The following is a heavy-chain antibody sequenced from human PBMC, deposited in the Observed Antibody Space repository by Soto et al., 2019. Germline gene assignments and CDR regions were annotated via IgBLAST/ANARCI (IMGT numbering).Heavy chain of an antibody. CDR2: SNHSGNS. J-gene: IGHJ4*02. D-gene: IGHD3-3*01. CDR3: ARGRGDLDY. Sequence: QVQLQQWGAGLVKPSETLSLTCAVYGASLSDNYWSWIRQPPGKGLEWIGESNHSGNSNYNPSLKSRVTISVDTSKSQVSLKLRSVTAADTAVYYCARGRGDLDYWGQGSQVTVSS. CDR1: GASLSDNY. V-gene: IGHV4-34*01.